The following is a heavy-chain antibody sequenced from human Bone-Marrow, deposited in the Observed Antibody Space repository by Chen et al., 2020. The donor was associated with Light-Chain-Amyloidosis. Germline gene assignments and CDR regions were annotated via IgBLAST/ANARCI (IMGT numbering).Heavy chain of an antibody. Sequence: EVQLEQSGPEVKKPGESLKISCKGPGYTFPNYWIGWVRQMPGKGLEWMGVIYPDDSDARYSPSFEGQVTISADKSITTAYLQWSSLKASDTAMYYCARRRDGYNFDYWGQGTLVTVSS. CDR3: ARRRDGYNFDY. CDR2: IYPDDSDA. V-gene: IGHV5-51*01. J-gene: IGHJ4*02. CDR1: GYTFPNYW. D-gene: IGHD5-12*01.